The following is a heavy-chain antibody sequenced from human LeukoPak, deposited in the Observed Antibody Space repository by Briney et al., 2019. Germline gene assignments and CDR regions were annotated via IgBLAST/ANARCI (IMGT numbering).Heavy chain of an antibody. Sequence: PGGSLRPSCAASGFTFSNYALSWVRQAPGKGLEWVLDISGSGGSTYYADSVKGRFTISRDNSKNTMYLQMNSLRAEDTAVYYCAKRIQSAMAMGYWGQGTLVTVSS. V-gene: IGHV3-23*01. CDR3: AKRIQSAMAMGY. J-gene: IGHJ4*02. CDR2: ISGSGGST. D-gene: IGHD5-18*01. CDR1: GFTFSNYA.